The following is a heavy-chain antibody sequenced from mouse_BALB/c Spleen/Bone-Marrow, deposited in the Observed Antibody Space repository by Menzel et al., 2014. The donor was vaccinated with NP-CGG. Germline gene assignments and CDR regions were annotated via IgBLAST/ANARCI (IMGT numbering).Heavy chain of an antibody. CDR2: IYPGDGDT. J-gene: IGHJ3*01. CDR3: AREDGGSPFAY. CDR1: GYAFSSYW. D-gene: IGHD1-1*02. V-gene: IGHV1-80*01. Sequence: VQLQQSGAELVRPGSSVKISCKASGYAFSSYWMNWVKQRPGQGLEWIGQIYPGDGDTNYNGKFKGKATLTADKSSSTAYMQLSSLTSEDSAVYFCAREDGGSPFAYWGQGTLVTVSA.